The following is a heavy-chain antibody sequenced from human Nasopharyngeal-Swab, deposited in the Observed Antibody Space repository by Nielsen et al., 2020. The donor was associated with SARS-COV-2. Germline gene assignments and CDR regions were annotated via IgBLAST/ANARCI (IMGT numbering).Heavy chain of an antibody. CDR3: TTGATPLGYYGMDV. D-gene: IGHD1-26*01. CDR1: GFTFSNAW. J-gene: IGHJ6*02. Sequence: GESLKISCAASGFTFSNAWMSWVRQAPGKGLEWVGRIKSKTDGGTTDYAAPVKGRFTLSRDDSKNTLYLQMNSLKTEDTAVYYCTTGATPLGYYGMDVWGQGTTVTVSS. CDR2: IKSKTDGGTT. V-gene: IGHV3-15*01.